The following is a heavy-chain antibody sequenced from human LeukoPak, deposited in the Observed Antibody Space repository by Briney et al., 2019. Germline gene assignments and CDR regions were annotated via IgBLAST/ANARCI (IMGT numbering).Heavy chain of an antibody. CDR2: MSYDGSNK. J-gene: IGHJ4*02. D-gene: IGHD5-12*01. Sequence: GGSLRLSCAASGFTFSSYGMHWVRQAPGKGLEWVAVMSYDGSNKYYADSVKGRFTISRDNSKNTLYLQMNSLRAEDTAVYYCARDLVATIEGFDYWGQGTLVTVSS. CDR1: GFTFSSYG. V-gene: IGHV3-30*03. CDR3: ARDLVATIEGFDY.